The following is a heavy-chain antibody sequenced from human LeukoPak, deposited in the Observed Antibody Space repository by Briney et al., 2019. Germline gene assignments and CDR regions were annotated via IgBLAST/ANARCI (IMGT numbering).Heavy chain of an antibody. J-gene: IGHJ6*03. CDR1: GFTFDDYG. V-gene: IGHV3-20*01. CDR3: ARGGLGYCSSTSCYTGIYYYYYMDV. Sequence: GGSLRLSCAASGFTFDDYGMSWVRQAPGKGLEWVSGINWNGGSTGYADSVKGRFTISRDNAKNSLYLQMNSLRAEDTALYHCARGGLGYCSSTSCYTGIYYYYYMDVWGKGTTVTVSS. D-gene: IGHD2-2*02. CDR2: INWNGGST.